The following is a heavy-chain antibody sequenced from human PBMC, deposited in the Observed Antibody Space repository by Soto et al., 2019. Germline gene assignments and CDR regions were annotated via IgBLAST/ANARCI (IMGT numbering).Heavy chain of an antibody. CDR2: SYYSGTS. CDR3: TRRYNWSDSYFDP. V-gene: IGHV4-39*01. D-gene: IGHD1-20*01. Sequence: PSEPLSLTCTVSGGSIRVRSYYWTWIRQTPGNGLEWVGSSYYSGTSYFNPALKGRFTISVDTSTNQFSLRLTSVTAADTAVYYCTRRYNWSDSYFDPWSLGTLVTIS. CDR1: GGSIRVRSYY. J-gene: IGHJ5*02.